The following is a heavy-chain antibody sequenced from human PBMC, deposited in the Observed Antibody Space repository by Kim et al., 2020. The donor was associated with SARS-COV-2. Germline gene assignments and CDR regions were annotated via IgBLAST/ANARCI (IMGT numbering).Heavy chain of an antibody. Sequence: SETLSLTCTVFGDSVSSSTFYWGWIRQPPGQGLEWIANIFYSGTTNYNPSLKSRVAISVDTSKNQFSLKLTSVTAADTALYYCARQRDCNRNSCYRHLD. CDR1: GDSVSSSTFY. D-gene: IGHD2-2*01. CDR2: IFYSGTT. V-gene: IGHV4-39*01. J-gene: IGHJ4*01. CDR3: ARQRDCNRNSCYRHLD.